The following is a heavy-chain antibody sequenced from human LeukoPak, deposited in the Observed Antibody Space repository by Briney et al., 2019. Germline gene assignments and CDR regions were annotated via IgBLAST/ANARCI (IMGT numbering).Heavy chain of an antibody. CDR2: INPNSGGT. CDR3: AIPSDYDILTGYYKAVDY. D-gene: IGHD3-9*01. CDR1: GYTFTGYY. Sequence: SVKVSCKASGYTFTGYYMHWVRRAPGQGLEWMGRINPNSGGTNYAQKFQGRVTMTRDTSISTAYMELSRLRSDDTAVYYCAIPSDYDILTGYYKAVDYWGQGTLVTVSS. V-gene: IGHV1-2*06. J-gene: IGHJ4*02.